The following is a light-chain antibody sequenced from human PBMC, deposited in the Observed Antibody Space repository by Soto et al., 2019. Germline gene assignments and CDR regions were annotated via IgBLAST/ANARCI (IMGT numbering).Light chain of an antibody. CDR3: QQYGSSPVT. V-gene: IGKV3-20*01. CDR1: QSVSSSY. CDR2: GAS. J-gene: IGKJ5*01. Sequence: IELTQSPGTLSLSPGERATLSCRASQSVSSSYLAWYQQKPGQAPRLRIYGASSRAKGSLDRFSGSGCGIDFTLTIIRLEHEDFVVSYCQQYGSSPVTFGQGTRLEIK.